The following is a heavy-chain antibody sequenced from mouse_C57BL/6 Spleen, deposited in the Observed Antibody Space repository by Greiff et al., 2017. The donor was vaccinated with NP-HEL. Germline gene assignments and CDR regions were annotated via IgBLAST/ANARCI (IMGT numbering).Heavy chain of an antibody. Sequence: VQLQESEAELVKPGASVKLSCKASGYTFTEYPIHWVKQRSGQGLEWIGWFYPGSGSIKYNEKFKDKATLTADKSSSTVYMELSRLTSEDSAVYFCARHEDYYGSSYYFDYWGQGTTLTVSS. D-gene: IGHD1-1*01. V-gene: IGHV1-62-2*01. CDR3: ARHEDYYGSSYYFDY. J-gene: IGHJ2*01. CDR1: GYTFTEYP. CDR2: FYPGSGSI.